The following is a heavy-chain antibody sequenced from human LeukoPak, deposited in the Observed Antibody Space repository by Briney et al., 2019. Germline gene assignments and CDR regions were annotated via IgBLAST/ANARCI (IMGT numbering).Heavy chain of an antibody. J-gene: IGHJ4*02. D-gene: IGHD2-2*01. CDR3: ARDWDIVVVPAANKPLDY. V-gene: IGHV4-34*01. CDR1: GGPFSGYY. CDR2: INHSGST. Sequence: SETLSLTCAVYGGPFSGYYWSWLRQPPGKGLEWIGEINHSGSTNYNPSLKSRVTISVDTSKNQFSLKLSSVTAADTAVYYCARDWDIVVVPAANKPLDYWGQGTLVTVSS.